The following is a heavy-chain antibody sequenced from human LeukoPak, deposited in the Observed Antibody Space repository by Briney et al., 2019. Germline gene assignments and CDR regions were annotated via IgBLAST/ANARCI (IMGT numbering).Heavy chain of an antibody. CDR1: GFTFSSYA. Sequence: GGSLRLSCAASGFTFSSYAMSWVRQAPGKGLEWVSAISGSGGSTYYADSVKGRFTISRDNSKNTLYLQMNSLRAEDTAVYYCAKLPVVVPAAAYFDYWGQGTLVTVSS. CDR3: AKLPVVVPAAAYFDY. V-gene: IGHV3-23*01. D-gene: IGHD2-2*01. J-gene: IGHJ4*02. CDR2: ISGSGGST.